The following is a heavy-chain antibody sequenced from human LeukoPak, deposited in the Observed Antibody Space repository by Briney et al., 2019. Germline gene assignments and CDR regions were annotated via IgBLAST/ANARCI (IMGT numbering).Heavy chain of an antibody. D-gene: IGHD5-18*01. V-gene: IGHV4-39*01. CDR2: IYYSKNT. CDR3: VSPRGFSYGYFDY. Sequence: PSETLSLTCTVSGGSISSSSAYWGWIRQPPGKGLDRIESIYYSKNTYYNPSLKSRVTISADTSKNPFSLTLASVSATDTAVYSCVSPRGFSYGYFDYWGQGTLVTVSS. J-gene: IGHJ4*02. CDR1: GGSISSSSAY.